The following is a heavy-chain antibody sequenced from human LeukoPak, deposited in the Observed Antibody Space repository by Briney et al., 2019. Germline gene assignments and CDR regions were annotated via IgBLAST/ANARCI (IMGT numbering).Heavy chain of an antibody. Sequence: GGSLRLSCAASGFTFSDYYMSWIRQAPGKGLEWVSYISSSGSTIYYADSVKGRFTISRDNAKNSLYLQMNSLRAEDTAVYYCASPTQLLWFGELASYGMDVWGQGPTVTVPS. CDR2: ISSSGSTI. CDR3: ASPTQLLWFGELASYGMDV. CDR1: GFTFSDYY. D-gene: IGHD3-10*01. J-gene: IGHJ6*02. V-gene: IGHV3-11*01.